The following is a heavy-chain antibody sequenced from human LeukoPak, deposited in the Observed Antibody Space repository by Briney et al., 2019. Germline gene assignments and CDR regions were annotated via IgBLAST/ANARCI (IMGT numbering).Heavy chain of an antibody. CDR2: ISAYNGNT. CDR3: ARTPTVVTPKHASIGYLYFDY. CDR1: GYTFTSYG. Sequence: GASVKVSCKASGYTFTSYGISWVRQAPGQGLEWMGWISAYNGNTNYAQKLQGRVTTTTDTSTSTAYVELRSLRSDDTAVYYCARTPTVVTPKHASIGYLYFDYWGQGTLVTVSS. V-gene: IGHV1-18*01. D-gene: IGHD4-23*01. J-gene: IGHJ4*02.